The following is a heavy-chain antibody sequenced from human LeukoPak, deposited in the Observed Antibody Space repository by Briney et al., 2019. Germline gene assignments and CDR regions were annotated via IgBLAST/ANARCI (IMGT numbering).Heavy chain of an antibody. V-gene: IGHV3-30-3*01. CDR2: ISYDGSNK. Sequence: QPGGSLRLSCAASGFTFSSYAMHWVRQAPGKGLEWVAVISYDGSNKYYADSVKGRFTISRDNSKNTLYLQMNSLRAEDTAVYYYAREQHGDYFYFDYWGQGTLVTVSS. J-gene: IGHJ4*02. CDR1: GFTFSSYA. D-gene: IGHD4-17*01. CDR3: AREQHGDYFYFDY.